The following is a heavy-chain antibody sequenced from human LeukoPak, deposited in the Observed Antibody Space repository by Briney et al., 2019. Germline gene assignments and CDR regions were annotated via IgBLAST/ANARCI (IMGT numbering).Heavy chain of an antibody. CDR2: ISAYNGYT. V-gene: IGHV1-18*04. Sequence: PGASVKVSCKASGYTFTGYYMHWVRQAPGQGLEWMGWISAYNGYTNYAQKLQGRVTMTTDTSTSTAYMELRSLRSDDTAVYYCARALKNQGGVIVDFDYWGQGTLVTVSS. CDR1: GYTFTGYY. D-gene: IGHD3-16*02. J-gene: IGHJ4*02. CDR3: ARALKNQGGVIVDFDY.